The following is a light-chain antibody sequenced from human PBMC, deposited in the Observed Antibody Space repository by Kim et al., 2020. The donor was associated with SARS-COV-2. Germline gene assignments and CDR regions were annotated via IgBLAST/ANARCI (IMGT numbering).Light chain of an antibody. CDR2: DVS. CDR1: SSDVGVYNY. Sequence: QSALTQPASVSGSPGQSITISCTGTSSDVGVYNYVSWYQQHPGNAPKLMIYDVSKRPSGVSNRFSGSKSGNTASLTISGLQAEDEADYYCNSYTSSRTYVFGTGTKVTVL. V-gene: IGLV2-14*01. J-gene: IGLJ1*01. CDR3: NSYTSSRTYV.